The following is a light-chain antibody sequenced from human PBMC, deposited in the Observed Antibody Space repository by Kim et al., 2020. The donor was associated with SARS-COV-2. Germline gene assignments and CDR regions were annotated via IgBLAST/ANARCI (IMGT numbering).Light chain of an antibody. CDR3: QQTYSAPRT. CDR1: QSISNY. CDR2: AAS. J-gene: IGKJ1*01. Sequence: DIQMTQSPSSLSASVGDRVTITCRASQSISNYLNWYQQKPGKTPKLLIYAASTLQSGVPSRFNGSGSDTDFTLTVSSLQPEDFATYYCQQTYSAPRTFGQGTKVDIK. V-gene: IGKV1-39*01.